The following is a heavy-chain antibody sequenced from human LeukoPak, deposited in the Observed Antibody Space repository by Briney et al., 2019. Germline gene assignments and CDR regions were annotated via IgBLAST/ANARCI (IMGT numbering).Heavy chain of an antibody. V-gene: IGHV4-34*01. CDR2: INHTGTI. J-gene: IGHJ3*02. CDR1: GGSIGTYF. CDR3: ARRGGSCYGDAYDI. D-gene: IGHD2-15*01. Sequence: PSETLSLTCTVYGGSIGTYFWGWIRQTPGKGLEWIGEINHTGTIDNTPSLRGRVAISMDKSKNQLPLKMNSVTAADTAVYYCARRGGSCYGDAYDIWGRGTTVLVSS.